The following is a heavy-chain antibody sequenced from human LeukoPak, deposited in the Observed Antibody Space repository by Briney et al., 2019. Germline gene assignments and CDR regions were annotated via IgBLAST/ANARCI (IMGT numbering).Heavy chain of an antibody. V-gene: IGHV1-18*01. J-gene: IGHJ4*02. Sequence: SVKVSCNASGYTFTSYGISWVRQAPGQGLEWMGWISADNGNTNYAQKLQGRVTMTTDTFTRTVYMELRSLRSDDTAVYYCARDREYSSSSEGGFTFDYWGQGTLVTVSS. CDR3: ARDREYSSSSEGGFTFDY. CDR1: GYTFTSYG. D-gene: IGHD6-6*01. CDR2: ISADNGNT.